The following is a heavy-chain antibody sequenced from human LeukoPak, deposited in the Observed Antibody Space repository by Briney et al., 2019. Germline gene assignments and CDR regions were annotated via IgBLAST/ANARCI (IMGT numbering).Heavy chain of an antibody. V-gene: IGHV4-34*01. D-gene: IGHD5-24*01. CDR2: INHSGST. CDR1: GGSFSGYY. Sequence: SETLSLTCAVYGGSFSGYYWSWIRQPPGKGLEWIGEINHSGSTNYNPSLKSGVTISVDTSKNQFSLKLSSVTAADTAVYYCARQTGWVKSSYYFGSWGQGTLITVSS. CDR3: ARQTGWVKSSYYFGS. J-gene: IGHJ4*02.